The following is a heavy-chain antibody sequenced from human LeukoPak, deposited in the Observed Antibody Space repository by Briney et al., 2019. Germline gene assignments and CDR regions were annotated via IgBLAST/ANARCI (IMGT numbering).Heavy chain of an antibody. CDR2: ISSSSSYI. CDR1: GFTFSSYS. CDR3: ARRIAAAGSRPFDY. Sequence: GGSLRLSCAASGFTFSSYSMNWVRQAPGKGLEWVSSISSSSSYIYYADSVKGRFTISRDNAENSLYLQMNSLRAEDTAVYYCARRIAAAGSRPFDYWGQGTLVTVSS. V-gene: IGHV3-21*01. J-gene: IGHJ4*02. D-gene: IGHD6-13*01.